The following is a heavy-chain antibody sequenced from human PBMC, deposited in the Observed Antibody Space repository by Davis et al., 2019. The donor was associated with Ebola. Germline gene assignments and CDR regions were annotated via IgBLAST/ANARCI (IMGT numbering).Heavy chain of an antibody. V-gene: IGHV1-18*01. CDR2: ISAYNGNT. Sequence: AASVKVSCKASGYTFNSHGISWVRQAPGQGLEWMGWISAYNGNTNYAQKLQGRVTMTTDTSTSTAYMELRSLRSDDTAVYYCARDSRGSRPFDYWGQGTLVTVSS. CDR3: ARDSRGSRPFDY. CDR1: GYTFNSHG. D-gene: IGHD2-15*01. J-gene: IGHJ4*02.